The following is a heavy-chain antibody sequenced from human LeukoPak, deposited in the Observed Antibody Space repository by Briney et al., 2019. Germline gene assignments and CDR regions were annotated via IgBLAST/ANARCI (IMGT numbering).Heavy chain of an antibody. CDR1: GYTFTSYG. D-gene: IGHD2-2*01. V-gene: IGHV1-18*01. J-gene: IGHJ5*02. CDR3: ARNPYCSSTSCYDWFDP. CDR2: ISAYNGNT. Sequence: GASVKVSCKASGYTFTSYGISWVRQAPGPGLEWMGWISAYNGNTNYAQKLQGRVTMTTDTSTSTAYMELRSLRSDDTAVYYCARNPYCSSTSCYDWFDPWGQGTLVTVSS.